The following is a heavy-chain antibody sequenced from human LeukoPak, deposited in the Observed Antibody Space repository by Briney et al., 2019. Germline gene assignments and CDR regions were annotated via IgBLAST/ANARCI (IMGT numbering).Heavy chain of an antibody. Sequence: SGGSLLLSCAASGFTFISYSMNWVRQAPGKGLEWVSSISSSSSYIYYADSVKGRFTISRDNAKNSLYLQMNSLRAEDTAVYYCAELGITMIGGVWGKGTTVTISS. V-gene: IGHV3-21*01. CDR2: ISSSSSYI. J-gene: IGHJ6*04. CDR3: AELGITMIGGV. D-gene: IGHD3-10*02. CDR1: GFTFISYS.